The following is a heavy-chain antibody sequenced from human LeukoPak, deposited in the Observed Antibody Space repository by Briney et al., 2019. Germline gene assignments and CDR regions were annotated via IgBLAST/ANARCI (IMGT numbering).Heavy chain of an antibody. CDR2: INAGNGNT. CDR3: ARALAVAGPFDP. D-gene: IGHD6-19*01. Sequence: ASVKVSCKASGYTFTSYAMHWVRQAPGQRLEWMGWINAGNGNTKYSQKFQGRVTITADESTSTAYMELSSLRSEDTAVYYCARALAVAGPFDPWGQGTLVTVSS. V-gene: IGHV1-3*01. J-gene: IGHJ5*02. CDR1: GYTFTSYA.